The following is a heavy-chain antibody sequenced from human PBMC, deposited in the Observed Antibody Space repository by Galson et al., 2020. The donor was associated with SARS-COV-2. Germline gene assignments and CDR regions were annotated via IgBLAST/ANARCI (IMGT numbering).Heavy chain of an antibody. V-gene: IGHV1-2*06. CDR2: INPNSGDT. CDR1: GYTFSGHY. CDR3: TRGGNSSPFYYCDP. D-gene: IGHD1-26*01. Sequence: ASVKVSCKASGYTFSGHYMHWVRLAPGQGLEWMGRINPNSGDTDVAQKFQGRVTMTTDTSLTTAYMELSRLTSDDTAVYYCTRGGNSSPFYYCDPWGQGPLVTVS. J-gene: IGHJ5*02.